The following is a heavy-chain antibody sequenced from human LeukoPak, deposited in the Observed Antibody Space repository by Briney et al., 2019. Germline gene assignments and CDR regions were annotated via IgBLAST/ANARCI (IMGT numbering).Heavy chain of an antibody. CDR1: GLTVSNHW. J-gene: IGHJ5*02. CDR2: IREERGQE. V-gene: IGHV3-7*03. Sequence: GGSLRLSCVASGLTVSNHWMSWVRQAPGKGLEWVANIREERGQEYYVDSVKGRFTISKNSAKNSLYLQMNTLRVEGTAMYYCASLDTAKQPLANHWGQGTLVTVSS. D-gene: IGHD5-18*01. CDR3: ASLDTAKQPLANH.